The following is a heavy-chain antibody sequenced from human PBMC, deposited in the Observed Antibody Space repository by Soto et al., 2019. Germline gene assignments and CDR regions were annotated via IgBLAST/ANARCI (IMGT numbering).Heavy chain of an antibody. V-gene: IGHV4-4*02. CDR1: GGAISSSNW. CDR3: ARVVGRYYYGMDV. Sequence: QVQLQESGPGLVKPSGTLSLTCAVSGGAISSSNWWRWVRQPPGKGLEWIGEIYHSGSTNHNPSLKSRVTISVDKSKNQFSLKLSAVSAANTAVDYCARVVGRYYYGMDVRGQGTKVTVSS. CDR2: IYHSGST. J-gene: IGHJ6*02. D-gene: IGHD2-2*01.